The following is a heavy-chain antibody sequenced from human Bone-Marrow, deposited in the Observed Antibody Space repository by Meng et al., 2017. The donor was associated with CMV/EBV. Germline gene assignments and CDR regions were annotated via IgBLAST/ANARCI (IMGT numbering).Heavy chain of an antibody. CDR2: IYNSGST. V-gene: IGHV4-31*02. D-gene: IGHD5/OR15-5a*01. CDR3: ARSGPYYIYEGWFDP. CDR1: DSIKVPRYY. J-gene: IGHJ5*02. Sequence: DSIKVPRYYWSWIRHRPGKDLEWIGNIYNSGSTYSNPSLQSRTVMSIDTSKNQFSLDLNSVTDADTAVYYCARSGPYYIYEGWFDPWGPGTLVTVSS.